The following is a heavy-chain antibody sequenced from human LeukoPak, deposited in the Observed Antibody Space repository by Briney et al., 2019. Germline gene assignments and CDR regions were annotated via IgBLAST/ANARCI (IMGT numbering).Heavy chain of an antibody. D-gene: IGHD3-10*01. CDR1: GYSFTSYW. V-gene: IGHV5-51*01. Sequence: GESLKISCKGSGYSFTSYWIGWVRPMPGKGLEWMGIIYPGDSDTRYSPSFQGQVTISADKSISTAYLQWSSLKASDTAMYYCARLRITMVRGVIPNLNYYYYYMDVWGKGTTVTVSS. CDR3: ARLRITMVRGVIPNLNYYYYYMDV. J-gene: IGHJ6*03. CDR2: IYPGDSDT.